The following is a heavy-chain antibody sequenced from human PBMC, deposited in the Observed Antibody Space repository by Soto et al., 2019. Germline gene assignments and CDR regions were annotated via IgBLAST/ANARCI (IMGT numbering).Heavy chain of an antibody. CDR2: ISGSDDST. CDR3: AKRSSSSTSDY. V-gene: IGHV3-23*01. Sequence: EVQLLESGGGLVQPGESLRLSCAASGFTFSSYAMSWVRQAPGKGLEWVSVISGSDDSTYYADSVKGRFTISRDNSKNTLYLQRNSLRAEDTSVYYCAKRSSSSTSDYWGQGTLVSFSS. CDR1: GFTFSSYA. J-gene: IGHJ4*02. D-gene: IGHD6-6*01.